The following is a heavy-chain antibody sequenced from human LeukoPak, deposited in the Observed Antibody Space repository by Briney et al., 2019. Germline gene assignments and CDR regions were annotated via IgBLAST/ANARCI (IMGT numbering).Heavy chain of an antibody. V-gene: IGHV4-34*01. Sequence: SETLSLTCAVYGGSFSGYYWSWIRQPPGKGLEWIGEINHSGSTNYNPSLKSRVTISVDTSENQFSLKLSSVTAADTAFYYCARRIAAADSFDIWGQGRMVTVSS. CDR1: GGSFSGYY. CDR2: INHSGST. D-gene: IGHD6-13*01. CDR3: ARRIAAADSFDI. J-gene: IGHJ3*02.